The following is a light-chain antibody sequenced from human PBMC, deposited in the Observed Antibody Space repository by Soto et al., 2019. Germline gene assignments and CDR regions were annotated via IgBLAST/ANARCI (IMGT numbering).Light chain of an antibody. CDR2: EVT. Sequence: QSALTQPASVSGFPGQSITISCTGTSSDVGDYMYVSWYQQHPDEAPKLVIYEVTYRPSGVSNRFSGSKSGNTASLTISGLLPEDEADYYCTSYTSSATVIFGGGTKLTVL. CDR1: SSDVGDYMY. V-gene: IGLV2-14*01. J-gene: IGLJ2*01. CDR3: TSYTSSATVI.